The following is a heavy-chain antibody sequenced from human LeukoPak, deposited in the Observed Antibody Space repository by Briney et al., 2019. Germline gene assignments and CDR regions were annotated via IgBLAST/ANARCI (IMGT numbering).Heavy chain of an antibody. J-gene: IGHJ4*02. D-gene: IGHD3-22*01. V-gene: IGHV3-21*01. Sequence: PGGSLRLSCAASGFTFSSYSMNWVRQAPGKGLEWVSSISSSSSYIYYADSVKGRFTISRDNAKNSLYLQMNSLRAEDTAVYYCARDFDQLMYYYDSSGHFDYWGQGTLVTVSS. CDR1: GFTFSSYS. CDR3: ARDFDQLMYYYDSSGHFDY. CDR2: ISSSSSYI.